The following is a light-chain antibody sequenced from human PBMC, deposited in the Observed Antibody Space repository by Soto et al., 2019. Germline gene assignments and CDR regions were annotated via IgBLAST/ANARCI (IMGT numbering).Light chain of an antibody. V-gene: IGKV3-20*01. CDR2: GAS. CDR3: QQKVT. Sequence: EIVLTQSPGTLSLSPGETATLSCRASQSVSSTYLAWYQQKPGQAPRLLIYGASSRASGIPDRFSGSGSGTDFTLTISRLEPEDFALYYCQQKVTFGQGTKLEIK. CDR1: QSVSSTY. J-gene: IGKJ2*01.